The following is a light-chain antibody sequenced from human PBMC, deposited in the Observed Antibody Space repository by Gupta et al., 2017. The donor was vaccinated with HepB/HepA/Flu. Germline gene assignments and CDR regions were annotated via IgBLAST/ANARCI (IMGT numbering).Light chain of an antibody. V-gene: IGKV1-39*01. CDR1: QNIITH. J-gene: IGKJ3*01. Sequence: DVQMTQSPSSLSTSVGNRVTITGRASQNIITHLNWYQQKPGKAPKLLIYAASSLQTGVPSRLSGSGSGTDFTLTISSRQPEDFATYYCQQSYTLPFTFGPGTKMDIK. CDR3: QQSYTLPFT. CDR2: AAS.